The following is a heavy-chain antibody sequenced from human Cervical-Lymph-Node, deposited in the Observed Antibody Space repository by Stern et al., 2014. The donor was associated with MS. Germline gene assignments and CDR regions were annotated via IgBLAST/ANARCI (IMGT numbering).Heavy chain of an antibody. CDR2: SYDGSTK. Sequence: VQLVESGGGVVQPGRSLRLSCAASGFTFSSYGMHWVRQAPGQGLEWVAVSYDGSTKCYADSVKGRFTISRDNSKNTLYLQVNSLRPDCAKDGAHSSGWGDDFDIWGQGTMVTVST. CDR3: SSGWGDDFDI. D-gene: IGHD6-19*01. CDR1: GFTFSSYG. V-gene: IGHV3-30*03. J-gene: IGHJ3*02.